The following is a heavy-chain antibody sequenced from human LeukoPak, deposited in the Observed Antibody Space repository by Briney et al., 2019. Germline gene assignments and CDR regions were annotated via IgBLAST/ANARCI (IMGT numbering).Heavy chain of an antibody. Sequence: SETLSLTCTVSGGSISSYYWSWIREPPGKGLEWIGYIYYSGSTNYNPFRKSRVTMTVDTPKNLFALELSAVTAADTAVYCCALDSGSGWSAFDYWVQGTLVTVPS. V-gene: IGHV4-59*01. CDR1: GGSISSYY. J-gene: IGHJ4*02. CDR2: IYYSGST. D-gene: IGHD6-19*01. CDR3: ALDSGSGWSAFDY.